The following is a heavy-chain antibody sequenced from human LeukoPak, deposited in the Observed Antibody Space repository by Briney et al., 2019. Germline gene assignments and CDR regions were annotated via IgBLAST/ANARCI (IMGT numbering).Heavy chain of an antibody. CDR1: GCSFTSYW. Sequence: GGSLKISCKGSGCSFTSYWIGWGRQMPGKGLEGMGIIYAGDSDTRYSTSFKGQVTISDDKSSSKGYLQWRSMKASDTAMYYCSSADYGHYECAFDIWGQGTMVTVSS. D-gene: IGHD4-17*01. J-gene: IGHJ3*02. V-gene: IGHV5-51*01. CDR3: SSADYGHYECAFDI. CDR2: IYAGDSDT.